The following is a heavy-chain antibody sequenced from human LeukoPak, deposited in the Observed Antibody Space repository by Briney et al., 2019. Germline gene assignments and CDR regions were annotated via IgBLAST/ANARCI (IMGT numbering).Heavy chain of an antibody. V-gene: IGHV3-74*01. J-gene: IGHJ4*02. CDR1: GFTFSTRR. CDR2: SKTDGSST. Sequence: CGFTFSTRRMHWVRQAPGKGLEWVSVSKTDGSSTSYADSVKGRFTVSRDNSKNTLYLQMNSLRAEDTAVYYCAKAPPSGFDYWGQGTLVTVSS. CDR3: AKAPPSGFDY. D-gene: IGHD6-25*01.